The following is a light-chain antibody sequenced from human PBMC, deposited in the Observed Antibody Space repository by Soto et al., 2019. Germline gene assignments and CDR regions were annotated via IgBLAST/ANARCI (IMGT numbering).Light chain of an antibody. V-gene: IGKV3-15*01. Sequence: EIVITQSPATVSVSPGERASHSCRASQSVNSNLAWYQQKPGQAPRLLIYGASSRATGIPARFSGSGSGTEFTLTITSLQSEDFAVYYCQQYNSWPRTFGQGTKVDI. CDR1: QSVNSN. CDR2: GAS. CDR3: QQYNSWPRT. J-gene: IGKJ1*01.